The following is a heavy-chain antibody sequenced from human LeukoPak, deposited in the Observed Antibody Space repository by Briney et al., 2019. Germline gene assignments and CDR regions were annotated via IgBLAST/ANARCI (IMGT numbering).Heavy chain of an antibody. CDR3: ARAVYYDFWSGYYYVDY. CDR1: GDSVSSNSAA. D-gene: IGHD3-3*01. V-gene: IGHV6-1*01. J-gene: IGHJ4*02. CDR2: TYYRSKWYN. Sequence: SQTLSLTCAISGDSVSSNSAAWNWIRQPPSRGLEWLGRTYYRSKWYNDYAVSVKSRITINPDTSKNQFSLQLNSVTPEDTAVYYCARAVYYDFWSGYYYVDYWGQGTLATVSS.